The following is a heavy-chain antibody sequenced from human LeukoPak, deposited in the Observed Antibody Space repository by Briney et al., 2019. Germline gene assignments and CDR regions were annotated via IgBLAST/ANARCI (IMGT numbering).Heavy chain of an antibody. J-gene: IGHJ4*02. CDR1: GGSISSSSYY. CDR2: IYYSGST. CDR3: ARVTSGWFSIDY. Sequence: SETLSLTCTVSGGSISSSSYYWGWIRQPPGTGLEWIGSIYYSGSTNYNPSLKSRVTILLDTSKNQFSLKLRSVTAADTAVYYCARVTSGWFSIDYWGQGTLVTVSS. D-gene: IGHD6-19*01. V-gene: IGHV4-39*07.